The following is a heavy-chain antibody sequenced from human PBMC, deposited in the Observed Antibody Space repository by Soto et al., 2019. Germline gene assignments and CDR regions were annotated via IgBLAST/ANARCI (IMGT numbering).Heavy chain of an antibody. CDR1: GYTFTSYA. CDR2: INAGNGNT. Sequence: QVQLVQSGAEVKKPGASVKVSCKASGYTFTSYAMHWVRQAPGQRLEWMGWINAGNGNTKYSQKCQGRVTITRDTAASTAYMELSSLRSEDTAVDYRAREELRWGGEDYGGQGTLVTVSP. D-gene: IGHD3-10*01. CDR3: AREELRWGGEDY. J-gene: IGHJ4*02. V-gene: IGHV1-3*01.